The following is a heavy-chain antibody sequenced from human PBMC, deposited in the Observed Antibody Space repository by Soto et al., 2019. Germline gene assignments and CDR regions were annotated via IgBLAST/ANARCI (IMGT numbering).Heavy chain of an antibody. CDR2: ISHSGST. Sequence: SETLSLTCTVSGGSISGYYWSWIRQPPGKGLEWIGEISHSGSTNYNPSLKSRVTMSVDTSKNHFSLKLSSVTAADTAVYYCARVVSCSGGSCLAPWGQGTLVTVSS. CDR1: GGSISGYY. J-gene: IGHJ5*02. D-gene: IGHD2-15*01. CDR3: ARVVSCSGGSCLAP. V-gene: IGHV4-34*01.